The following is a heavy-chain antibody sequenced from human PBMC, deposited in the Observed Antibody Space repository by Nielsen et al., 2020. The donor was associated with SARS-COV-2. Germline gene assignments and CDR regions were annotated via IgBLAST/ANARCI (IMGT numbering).Heavy chain of an antibody. CDR3: ARSRGVVPEEDYYYYMDV. V-gene: IGHV5-51*01. D-gene: IGHD2-2*01. CDR2: IYPGDSDT. Sequence: GESLKISCKGSGYSFTSYWIGWVRQMPGKGLEWMGIIYPGDSDTRYSPSFQGQVTISADKSISTAYLQWSSLKDSDTAMYYCARSRGVVPEEDYYYYMDVWGKGTTVTVSS. J-gene: IGHJ6*03. CDR1: GYSFTSYW.